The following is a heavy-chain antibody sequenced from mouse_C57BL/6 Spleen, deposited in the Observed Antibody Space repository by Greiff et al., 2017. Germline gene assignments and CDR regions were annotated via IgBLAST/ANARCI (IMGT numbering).Heavy chain of an antibody. CDR1: GYTFTSYW. V-gene: IGHV1-74*01. Sequence: QVQLKQPGAELVKPGASVKVSCKASGYTFTSYWMHWVKQRPGQGLEWIGRIHPSDSDTNYNQKFKGKATLTVDKSSSTAYMQLSSLTSEDSAVYYCAPLDDDDWYFDVWGTGTTVTVSS. D-gene: IGHD2-4*01. J-gene: IGHJ1*03. CDR3: APLDDDDWYFDV. CDR2: IHPSDSDT.